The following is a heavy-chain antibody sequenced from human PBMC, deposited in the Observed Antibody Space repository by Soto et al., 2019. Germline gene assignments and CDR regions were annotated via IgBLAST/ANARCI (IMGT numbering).Heavy chain of an antibody. CDR2: ISGSGGST. Sequence: GGSLRLSCAASGFTFSSYAMSWVRQAPGKGLEWVSAISGSGGSTYYADSVKGRFTISRDNSKNTLYLQMNSLRAEDTAVYYCAKDVSALDTAMVDYWGQGTLVTVSS. V-gene: IGHV3-23*01. D-gene: IGHD5-18*01. CDR1: GFTFSSYA. CDR3: AKDVSALDTAMVDY. J-gene: IGHJ4*02.